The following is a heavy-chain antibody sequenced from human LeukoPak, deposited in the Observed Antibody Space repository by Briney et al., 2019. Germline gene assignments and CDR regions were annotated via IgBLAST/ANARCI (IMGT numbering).Heavy chain of an antibody. CDR2: ISSSSSYI. Sequence: PGGSLRLSCAASGFTFSSYSMNWVRQAPGKGLEWVSSISSSSSYIYYADSVKGRFTISRDNAKNSLYLQMNSLRAEGTAVYYCARVSGYSGYYDYWGQGTLVTVSS. J-gene: IGHJ4*02. CDR1: GFTFSSYS. V-gene: IGHV3-21*04. D-gene: IGHD5-12*01. CDR3: ARVSGYSGYYDY.